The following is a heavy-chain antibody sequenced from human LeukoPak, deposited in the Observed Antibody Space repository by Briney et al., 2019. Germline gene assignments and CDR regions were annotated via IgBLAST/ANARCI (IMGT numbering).Heavy chain of an antibody. D-gene: IGHD1-1*01. CDR1: GYAFTAYY. CDR2: INPNSGGT. V-gene: IGHV1-2*02. CDR3: ARVGSTTGTTWRAFDI. J-gene: IGHJ3*02. Sequence: ASVKVSCKTSGYAFTAYYMYWVRQAPGQGLECMGWINPNSGGTNYSQKFQGRVTMTRDTSISTAYMELSRLRSDDTAVYYCARVGSTTGTTWRAFDIWGQGTMVTVSS.